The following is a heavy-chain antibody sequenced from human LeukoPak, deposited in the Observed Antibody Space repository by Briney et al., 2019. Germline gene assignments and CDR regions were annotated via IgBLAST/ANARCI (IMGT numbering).Heavy chain of an antibody. V-gene: IGHV3-48*03. CDR3: ARDFRLTMVRGVASFDY. CDR1: GFPFSSYE. Sequence: GGSLRLSCAASGFPFSSYEMNWVRQAPGKGLEWVSYISSSGSAIYYADSVKGRFTISRDNAKNSLYLQMHSLRAEDTAVYYCARDFRLTMVRGVASFDYWGQGTLVTVSS. J-gene: IGHJ4*02. D-gene: IGHD3-10*01. CDR2: ISSSGSAI.